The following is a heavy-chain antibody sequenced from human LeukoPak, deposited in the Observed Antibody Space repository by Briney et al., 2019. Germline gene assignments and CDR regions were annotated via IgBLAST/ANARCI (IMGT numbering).Heavy chain of an antibody. Sequence: SETLSLTCTVSGGSISSSSYYWGWIRQPPGKGLEWIGSIYYSGSTYYNPSLKSRVTVSVDTSKNQFSLKLSSVTAADTAVYYCARDLRSRGAFDIWGQGTMVTVSS. CDR1: GGSISSSSYY. CDR2: IYYSGST. D-gene: IGHD3-10*01. CDR3: ARDLRSRGAFDI. V-gene: IGHV4-39*07. J-gene: IGHJ3*02.